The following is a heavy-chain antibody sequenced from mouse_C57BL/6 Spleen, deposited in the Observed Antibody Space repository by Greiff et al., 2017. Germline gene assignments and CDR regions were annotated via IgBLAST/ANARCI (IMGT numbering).Heavy chain of an antibody. J-gene: IGHJ3*01. V-gene: IGHV1-81*01. CDR3: ARCRGSGYVGFAY. Sequence: QVQLQQSGAELARPGASVKLSCKASGYTFTSYGISWVKQRTGQGLEWIGEIYPRSGNTYYNEKFKGTATLTADKSSSTAYMELRSLTSEDSAVYFWARCRGSGYVGFAYWGQGTLVTVSA. CDR1: GYTFTSYG. D-gene: IGHD3-2*02. CDR2: IYPRSGNT.